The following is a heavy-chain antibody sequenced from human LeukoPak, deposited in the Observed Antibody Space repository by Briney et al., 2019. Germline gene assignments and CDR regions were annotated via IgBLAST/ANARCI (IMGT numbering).Heavy chain of an antibody. CDR1: GFTFSSYS. CDR2: ISSSSSYI. J-gene: IGHJ4*02. D-gene: IGHD6-6*01. CDR3: ARDHSSSPHPYFDY. Sequence: GGSLRLSCAASGFTFSSYSMNWVRQAPGTGLEWVSYISSSSSYIYYADSVKGRFTISRDNAKNSLYLQMNSLRAEDTAVYYCARDHSSSPHPYFDYWGQGTLVTVSS. V-gene: IGHV3-21*05.